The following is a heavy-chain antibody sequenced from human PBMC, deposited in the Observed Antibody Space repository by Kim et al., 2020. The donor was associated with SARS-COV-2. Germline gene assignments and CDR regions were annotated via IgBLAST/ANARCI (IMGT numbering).Heavy chain of an antibody. CDR2: IIPIFGTA. J-gene: IGHJ3*02. CDR1: GGTFSSYA. V-gene: IGHV1-69*13. D-gene: IGHD4-17*01. Sequence: SVKVSCKASGGTFSSYAISWVRQAPGQGLEWMGGIIPIFGTANYAQKFQGRVTITADESTSTAYMELSSLRSEDTAVYYCARTIDRVTTVVTAYAFDIWGQGTMVTVSS. CDR3: ARTIDRVTTVVTAYAFDI.